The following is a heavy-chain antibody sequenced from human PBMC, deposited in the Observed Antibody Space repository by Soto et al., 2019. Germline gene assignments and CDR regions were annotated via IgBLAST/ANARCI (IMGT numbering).Heavy chain of an antibody. CDR1: GGSFSGYY. CDR3: ARKGAAASYAHYYMDV. V-gene: IGHV4-34*01. CDR2: INHSGST. Sequence: SETLSLTCAVYGGSFSGYYWSWIRQPPGKGLEWIGEINHSGSTNYNPSLKSRVTISVDTSRNRFSLNLTSATAADTAVYYCARKGAAASYAHYYMDVWGRWTAVT. J-gene: IGHJ6*03. D-gene: IGHD6-13*01.